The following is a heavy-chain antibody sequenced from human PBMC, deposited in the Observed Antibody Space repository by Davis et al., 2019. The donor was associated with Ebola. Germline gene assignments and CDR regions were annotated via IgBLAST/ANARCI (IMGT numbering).Heavy chain of an antibody. CDR1: XXSFSGXY. D-gene: IGHD3-10*01. J-gene: IGHJ4*02. CDR3: ARGTGSY. CDR2: INHSGDT. V-gene: IGHV4-34*01. Sequence: SATLSLTXXXXXXSFSGXYXTGIRQPPGKGLEWIGEINHSGDTNYNPSLKSRVTISVDTSKNQFSLKLSSVTAADTAVYYCARGTGSYWGQGTLVTVSS.